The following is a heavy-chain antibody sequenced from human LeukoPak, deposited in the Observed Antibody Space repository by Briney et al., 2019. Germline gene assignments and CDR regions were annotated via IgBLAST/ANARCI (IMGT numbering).Heavy chain of an antibody. CDR3: TTIPLGYCSSATDCYKIDH. V-gene: IGHV3-30*02. Sequence: GGSLRLSCAASGFTFSSSGMHWVRQAPGKGLEWVAFIRYDGSDKYYADSVKGRFTISRDNSKSTLYLQMNSLRAEDTAVYYCTTIPLGYCSSATDCYKIDHWGQGVLVTVSS. J-gene: IGHJ1*01. CDR1: GFTFSSSG. D-gene: IGHD2-2*01. CDR2: IRYDGSDK.